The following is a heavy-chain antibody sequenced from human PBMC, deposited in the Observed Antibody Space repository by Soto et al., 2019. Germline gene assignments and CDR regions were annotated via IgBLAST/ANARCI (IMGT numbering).Heavy chain of an antibody. J-gene: IGHJ4*02. V-gene: IGHV3-74*01. CDR3: GRGGSDSPMAPGY. D-gene: IGHD5-18*01. CDR1: GFPFSSYW. CDR2: INPDGSAT. Sequence: GSLRLSCAASGFPFSSYWMHWVRQAPGKGLVWVSRINPDGSATNYADSVKGRFTISRDNAKNTLYLQMNSLRAEDTAVFYCGRGGSDSPMAPGYWGQGTLVTVSS.